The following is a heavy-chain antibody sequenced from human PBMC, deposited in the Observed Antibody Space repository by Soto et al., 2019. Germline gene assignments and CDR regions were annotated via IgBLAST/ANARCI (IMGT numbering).Heavy chain of an antibody. CDR3: SRDPFPYYRDSMASDF. J-gene: IGHJ4*02. CDR2: SSPYNGRT. Sequence: ASVKVSCKASGYMFASFGINWVRRAPGQGLEWIGWSSPYNGRTDSAQKVQGRVTLTTDTSTNTAYMELRSLRSDDTAVYYCSRDPFPYYRDSMASDFWGQGTQVTVS. CDR1: GYMFASFG. D-gene: IGHD3-16*02. V-gene: IGHV1-18*04.